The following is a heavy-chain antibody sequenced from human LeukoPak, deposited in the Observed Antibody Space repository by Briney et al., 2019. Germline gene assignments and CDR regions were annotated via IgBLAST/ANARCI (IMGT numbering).Heavy chain of an antibody. CDR2: IYYSGST. CDR3: ARATVTTPEDAFDI. CDR1: GGSVSSGDYY. J-gene: IGHJ3*02. Sequence: MSSETLSLTCTVSGGSVSSGDYYWSWIRQPPGKGLEWIGYIYYSGSTYYNPSLKSRVTISVDTSKNQFSLKLSSVTAADTAVYYCARATVTTPEDAFDIWGQGTMVTVSS. V-gene: IGHV4-30-4*01. D-gene: IGHD4-17*01.